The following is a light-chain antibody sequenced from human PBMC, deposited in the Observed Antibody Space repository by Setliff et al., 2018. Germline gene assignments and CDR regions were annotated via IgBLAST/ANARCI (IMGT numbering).Light chain of an antibody. CDR2: NVN. CDR3: CSYTGTSTPYV. CDR1: SSDVGGYHY. V-gene: IGLV2-11*01. J-gene: IGLJ1*01. Sequence: QSVLTQPRSVSGSPGQSVTISCTGTSSDVGGYHYGGDYYVSWYQQYPGKAPKLIIYNVNQRPSGVPDRFSGSRSGVTASLTISGLQAEDESDYYCCSYTGTSTPYVFGTGTKVTVL.